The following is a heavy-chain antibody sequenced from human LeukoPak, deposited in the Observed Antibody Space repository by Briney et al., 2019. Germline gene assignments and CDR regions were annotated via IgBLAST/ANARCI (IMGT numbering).Heavy chain of an antibody. V-gene: IGHV3-23*01. CDR3: AKGYPYYFYAMDV. Sequence: PGGSLRLSCAASGFTFSSYAMVWGRQAPGKGLEWVSAISGTSGATYYADSVKGRFTISRDNSNNTLYLQMNSLRADDTAVYYCAKGYPYYFYAMDVWGQGTTVTVSS. D-gene: IGHD3-16*02. CDR1: GFTFSSYA. J-gene: IGHJ6*02. CDR2: ISGTSGAT.